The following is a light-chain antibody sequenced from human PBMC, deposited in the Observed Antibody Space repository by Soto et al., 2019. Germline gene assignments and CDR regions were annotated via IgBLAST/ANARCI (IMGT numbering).Light chain of an antibody. CDR3: LLYFGGAQLV. V-gene: IGLV7-43*01. CDR1: TGAVTSAYY. Sequence: QTVVTQEPSLTVSPGGTVTLTCTSSTGAVTSAYYPNWFQQKPGQAPRPLIYSTSNKHSWTPARFSGSLFGGKAALTLPGVQPEDEADYYCLLYFGGAQLVFGGGTKLTVL. CDR2: STS. J-gene: IGLJ2*01.